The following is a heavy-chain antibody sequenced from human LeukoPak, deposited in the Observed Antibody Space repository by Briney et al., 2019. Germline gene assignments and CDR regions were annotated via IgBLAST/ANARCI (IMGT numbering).Heavy chain of an antibody. Sequence: GASVKVSCKASGYTFTSYYMHWVRQAPGQGLEWMGIINPSGGSTSYAQKFQGRVTITRDTSASTAYMELSSLRSEDTAVYYCARGPLIVVVPAAPDYWGQGTLVTVSS. D-gene: IGHD2-2*01. J-gene: IGHJ4*02. CDR3: ARGPLIVVVPAAPDY. CDR2: INPSGGST. CDR1: GYTFTSYY. V-gene: IGHV1-46*01.